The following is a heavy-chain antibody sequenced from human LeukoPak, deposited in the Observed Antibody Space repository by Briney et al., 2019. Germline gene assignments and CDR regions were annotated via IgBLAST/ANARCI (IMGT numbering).Heavy chain of an antibody. D-gene: IGHD2/OR15-2a*01. CDR3: TRAFGQVWYFDL. J-gene: IGHJ2*01. V-gene: IGHV4-59*01. Sequence: SETLSLTCTVSGGSISSYYWSWIRQPPGKGLEWIGYIYHSGSTNYNPSLKSRVTISVDTSKNQFSLKLSSVTAADTAVYYCTRAFGQVWYFDLWAVAPLSLSPQ. CDR2: IYHSGST. CDR1: GGSISSYY.